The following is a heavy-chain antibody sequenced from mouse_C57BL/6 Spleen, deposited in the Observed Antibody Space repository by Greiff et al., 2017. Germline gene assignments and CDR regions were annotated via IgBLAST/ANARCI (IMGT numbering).Heavy chain of an antibody. V-gene: IGHV1-64*01. D-gene: IGHD3-2*02. CDR2: IHPNSGST. CDR3: AHSSGYGYAIDY. J-gene: IGHJ4*01. CDR1: GYTFTSYW. Sequence: QVQLQQPGAELVKPGASVKLSCKASGYTFTSYWMHWVKQRPGQGLEWIGMIHPNSGSTNYNEKFKSKATLTVDKSSSTAYMQLSSLTSEDSAVYYCAHSSGYGYAIDYWGQGTSVTVSS.